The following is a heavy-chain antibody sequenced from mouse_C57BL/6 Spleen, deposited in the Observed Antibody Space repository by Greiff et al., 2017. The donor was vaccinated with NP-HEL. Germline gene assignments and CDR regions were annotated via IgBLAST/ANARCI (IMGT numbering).Heavy chain of an antibody. CDR2: INPGSGGT. CDR1: GYAFTNYL. V-gene: IGHV1-54*01. J-gene: IGHJ1*03. CDR3: ARDYGSSWYFDV. Sequence: QVHVKQSGAELVRPGTSVKVSCKASGYAFTNYLIEWVKQRPGQGLEWIGVINPGSGGTNYNEKFKGKATLTADKSSSTAYMQLSSLTSEDSAVYFCARDYGSSWYFDVWGTGTTVTVSS. D-gene: IGHD1-1*01.